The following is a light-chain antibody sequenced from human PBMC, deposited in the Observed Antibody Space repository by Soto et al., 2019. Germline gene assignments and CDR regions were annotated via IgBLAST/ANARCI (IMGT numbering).Light chain of an antibody. CDR3: IQDATYPWT. CDR1: QAIRTS. Sequence: ANQMTQSPSSLSASVGDKVTITCRASQAIRTSLVWYQQKSGKAPSLLIADASSRHSGVPSRFSGSGFGTDFNLTISGLQPEDFATYYCIQDATYPWTFGQGTRVDIK. J-gene: IGKJ1*01. V-gene: IGKV1-6*01. CDR2: DAS.